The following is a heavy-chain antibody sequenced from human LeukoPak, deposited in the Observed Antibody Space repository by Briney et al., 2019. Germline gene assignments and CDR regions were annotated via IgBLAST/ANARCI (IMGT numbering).Heavy chain of an antibody. CDR2: INHSGST. V-gene: IGHV4-34*01. D-gene: IGHD6-6*01. J-gene: IGHJ4*02. CDR1: GGSFSGYY. Sequence: SETLSLTCADYGGSFSGYYWSWIRQPPGKGLEWIGEINHSGSTNYNPSLKSRVTISVDTSKNQFSLKLSSVTAADTAVYYCARGVIKYNSSYGYWGQGTLVTVSS. CDR3: ARGVIKYNSSYGY.